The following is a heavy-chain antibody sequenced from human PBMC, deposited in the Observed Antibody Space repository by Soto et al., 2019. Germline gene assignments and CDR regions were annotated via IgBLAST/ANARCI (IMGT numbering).Heavy chain of an antibody. D-gene: IGHD3-22*01. CDR2: ISSSGSTI. CDR1: GFTFSSYE. Sequence: GGSLRLSCAASGFTFSSYEMNWVRQAPGKGLEWVSYISSSGSTIYYADSVKGRFTTSRDESKNSVYLQMNSLKTEDTAVYYCVRATYFSDSSGYTRCFDYWGQGTLVTVSS. J-gene: IGHJ4*02. CDR3: VRATYFSDSSGYTRCFDY. V-gene: IGHV3-48*03.